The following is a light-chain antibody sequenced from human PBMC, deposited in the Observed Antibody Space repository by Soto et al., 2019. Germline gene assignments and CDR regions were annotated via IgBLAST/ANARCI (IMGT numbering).Light chain of an antibody. CDR3: QSYDSSLTGVV. CDR2: RNT. J-gene: IGLJ2*01. V-gene: IGLV1-40*01. CDR1: NSNIGAGYD. Sequence: QSVVTQPPSVSGAPGQRVTISCTGSNSNIGAGYDVHWYQQLPGTAPKLLIYRNTNRPSGVPDRFSGSKSGTSGSLAITGLQAEDEADYYCQSYDSSLTGVVFGGGTKLTVL.